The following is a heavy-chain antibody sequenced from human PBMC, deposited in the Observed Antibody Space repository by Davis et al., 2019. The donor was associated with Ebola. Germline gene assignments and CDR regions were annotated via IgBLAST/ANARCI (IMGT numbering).Heavy chain of an antibody. J-gene: IGHJ6*02. D-gene: IGHD3-10*01. V-gene: IGHV3-30-3*01. Sequence: GESLKISCAASGFTFSSYAMSWVRQAPGKGLEWVAVISYDGSNKYYADSVKGRFTISRDNSKNTLYLQMNSLRAEDTAVYYCARARGQYYYYGMDVWGQGTTVTVSS. CDR2: ISYDGSNK. CDR1: GFTFSSYA. CDR3: ARARGQYYYYGMDV.